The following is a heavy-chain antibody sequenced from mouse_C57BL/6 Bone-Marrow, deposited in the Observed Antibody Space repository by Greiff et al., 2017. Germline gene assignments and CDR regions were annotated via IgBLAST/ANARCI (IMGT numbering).Heavy chain of an antibody. D-gene: IGHD3-2*02. V-gene: IGHV1-54*01. CDR2: INPGSGGT. Sequence: VQLQQSGAELVRPGTSVKVSCKASGYAFTNYLIEWVKQRPGQGLEWIGVINPGSGGTNYNEKFKGKATLTADKSSSTAYMQLSRLTSEDSAVYFCARKAGYFDYWGQGTTLTVSS. CDR3: ARKAGYFDY. J-gene: IGHJ2*01. CDR1: GYAFTNYL.